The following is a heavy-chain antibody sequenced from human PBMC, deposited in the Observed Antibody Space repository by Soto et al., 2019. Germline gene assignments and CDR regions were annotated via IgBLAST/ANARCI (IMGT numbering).Heavy chain of an antibody. V-gene: IGHV4-31*03. J-gene: IGHJ3*02. CDR3: ARYLLSGSYPSAFDI. CDR1: GGSIRSGGYY. Sequence: PSETLSLTCSVSGGSIRSGGYYWSWIRQHPGRGLEWIGYIYYSGSTYHNPSLKSRVSISVDTSENQFSLKLTSVTAADTAVYYCARYLLSGSYPSAFDIWGQGTMVTVSS. D-gene: IGHD1-26*01. CDR2: IYYSGST.